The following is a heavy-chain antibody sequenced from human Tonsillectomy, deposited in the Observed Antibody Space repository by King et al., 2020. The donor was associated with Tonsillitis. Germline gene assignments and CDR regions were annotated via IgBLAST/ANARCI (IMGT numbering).Heavy chain of an antibody. Sequence: QLQESGPGLVKPSQTLSLTCTVSGGSISSAGYYWSWIRQHPGKGLEWIGYISYSGSTYYNPSLKSRVMISVDTSKNQFSTKVNSVNAADSAVYYCASTAPPYYYYYMDVWGKGTTVTVSS. CDR2: ISYSGST. D-gene: IGHD4-17*01. CDR3: ASTAPPYYYYYMDV. J-gene: IGHJ6*03. CDR1: GGSISSAGYY. V-gene: IGHV4-31*03.